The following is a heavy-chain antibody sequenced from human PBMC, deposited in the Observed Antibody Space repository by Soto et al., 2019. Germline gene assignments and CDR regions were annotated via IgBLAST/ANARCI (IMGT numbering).Heavy chain of an antibody. CDR3: SSAPYDYVWGSYRPFNY. CDR2: IIPIFCTA. Sequence: GASVKVSCKASGGTFSSYASSWVRQAPGQGLEWLGGIIPIFCTANYAQKFQGRVTIPADESTSTAYMVLSSLRSEDTAVYSCSSAPYDYVWGSYRPFNYWGQGTLVTVSS. V-gene: IGHV1-69*13. J-gene: IGHJ4*02. CDR1: GGTFSSYA. D-gene: IGHD3-16*02.